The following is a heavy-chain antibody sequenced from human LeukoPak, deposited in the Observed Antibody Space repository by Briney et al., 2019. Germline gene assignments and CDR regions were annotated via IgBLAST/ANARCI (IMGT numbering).Heavy chain of an antibody. D-gene: IGHD6-19*01. CDR3: AREKRQWDYYYYGMDV. CDR2: IRYDGSNK. CDR1: GFTFSSYG. J-gene: IGHJ6*02. V-gene: IGHV3-30*02. Sequence: GGSLRLSCAASGFTFSSYGMHWVRQAPGRGLEWVAFIRYDGSNKYYADSVKGRFTISRDNSKNTLYLQMNSLRAEDTAVYYCAREKRQWDYYYYGMDVWGQGTTVTVSS.